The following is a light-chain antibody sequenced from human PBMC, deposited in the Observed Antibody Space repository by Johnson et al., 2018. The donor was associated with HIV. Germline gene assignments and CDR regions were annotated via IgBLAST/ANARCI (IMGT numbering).Light chain of an antibody. CDR2: DNN. J-gene: IGLJ1*01. Sequence: QSVLTQPPSVSAAPGQKVTISCSGSSSNIGNNYVSWYQQLPGTAPKLLIYDNNKRPSGIPDRFSGSKSDTSATLAITGLQTGDEAEYCCGTWETGLSAYVFGTGTKVTVL. CDR1: SSNIGNNY. CDR3: GTWETGLSAYV. V-gene: IGLV1-51*01.